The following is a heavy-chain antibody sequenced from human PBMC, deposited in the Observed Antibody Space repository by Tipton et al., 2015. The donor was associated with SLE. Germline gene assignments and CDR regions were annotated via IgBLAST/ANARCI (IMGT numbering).Heavy chain of an antibody. CDR3: ARGYYDMWTGYYAFDY. J-gene: IGHJ4*02. Sequence: TLSLTCSVSGVSISGSTYYWGWIRQSPGRGLEWIGSMHYSGSTNDNPSLKSRVTISVDTSKNQFSLKLSSVTAADTADYYCARGYYDMWTGYYAFDYWGPGTPVTVSS. V-gene: IGHV4-39*07. CDR2: MHYSGST. D-gene: IGHD3-9*01. CDR1: GVSISGSTYY.